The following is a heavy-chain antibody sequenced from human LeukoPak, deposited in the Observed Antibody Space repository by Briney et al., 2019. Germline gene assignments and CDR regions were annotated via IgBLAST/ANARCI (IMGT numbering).Heavy chain of an antibody. CDR2: ISWDSGSI. CDR1: GFTFDDYA. V-gene: IGHV3-9*01. J-gene: IGHJ6*02. CDR3: AKDLAVAGSNYYGMDV. D-gene: IGHD6-19*01. Sequence: QSGGSLRLSCAASGFTFDDYAMHWVRQAPGEGLGWVSGISWDSGSIGYADSVKGRFTISRDNAKNSLYLQMNSLRAEDTALYYCAKDLAVAGSNYYGMDVWGQGTTVTVSS.